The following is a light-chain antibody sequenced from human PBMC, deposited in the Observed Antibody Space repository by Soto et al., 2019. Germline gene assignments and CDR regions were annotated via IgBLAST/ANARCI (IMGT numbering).Light chain of an antibody. CDR1: QSVTNNY. V-gene: IGKV3-20*01. CDR3: QQYGLSLQT. Sequence: EAVLTQSPGTLSLSTGERATLSCMASQSVTNNYLAWYHQRPGQAPRLLIYNVFYRAAGIPDRFSGTGSGTDFTLTIYRLEHEAFGVYYCQQYGLSLQTFGPGTKADIK. J-gene: IGKJ1*01. CDR2: NVF.